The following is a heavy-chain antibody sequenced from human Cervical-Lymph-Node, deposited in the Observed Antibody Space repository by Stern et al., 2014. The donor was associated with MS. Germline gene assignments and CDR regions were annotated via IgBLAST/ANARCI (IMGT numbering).Heavy chain of an antibody. V-gene: IGHV5-51*03. CDR2: IYPGNSDP. Sequence: EVQLVESGAEVKKPGESLKISCKVSGYNFARYWIGWVRQMPGKGLEWMAIIYPGNSDPSYSPSFHGQITISSDKSINTAYLQWSSLKASDTATYFCARRGDGYNGADHWGQGTQVTVSS. CDR3: ARRGDGYNGADH. J-gene: IGHJ4*02. CDR1: GYNFARYW. D-gene: IGHD5-24*01.